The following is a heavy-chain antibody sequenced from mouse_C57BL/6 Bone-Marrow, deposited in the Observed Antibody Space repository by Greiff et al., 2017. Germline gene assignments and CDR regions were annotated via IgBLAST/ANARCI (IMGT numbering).Heavy chain of an antibody. V-gene: IGHV5-6*01. D-gene: IGHD4-1*01. CDR1: GFTFSSYG. CDR2: ISSGGSYT. CDR3: ARHGREVDY. J-gene: IGHJ2*01. Sequence: EVKLVESGGDLVKPGGSLKLSCAASGFTFSSYGMSWVRQTPDKRLEWVATISSGGSYTYYPDSVKGRFTISRDNDKNTLYLQMSSLKSEDTAMYYCARHGREVDYGGKGTTLKVSS.